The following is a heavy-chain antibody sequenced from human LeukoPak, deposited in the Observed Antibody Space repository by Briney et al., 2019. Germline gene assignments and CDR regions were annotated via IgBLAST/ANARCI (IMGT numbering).Heavy chain of an antibody. CDR3: AKDSSMVTSYFDY. CDR1: GFTFDDYA. D-gene: IGHD5-18*01. Sequence: GGSLRLSCAASGFTFDDYAMHWVRQAPGKGLEWVSGISWNSGTIGYADPVKGRFTISRDNAKNSLYLQMNSLRAEDMALYYCAKDSSMVTSYFDYWGQGTLVTVSS. J-gene: IGHJ4*02. CDR2: ISWNSGTI. V-gene: IGHV3-9*03.